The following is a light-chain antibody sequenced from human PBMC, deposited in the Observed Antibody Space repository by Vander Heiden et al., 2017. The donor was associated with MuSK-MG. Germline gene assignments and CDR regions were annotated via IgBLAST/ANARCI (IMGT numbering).Light chain of an antibody. J-gene: IGLJ3*02. Sequence: QSALTQPRSVSGSPGPSVTISCTGTSSDVGGYNSVSWYQQHPGKAPKLIIYDVIKRPSGVPDRFSGSKSGNTASLTISGLQAEDEADYYCCSYAGSYKGVFGGGTKLTVL. CDR2: DVI. CDR1: SSDVGGYNS. V-gene: IGLV2-11*01. CDR3: CSYAGSYKGV.